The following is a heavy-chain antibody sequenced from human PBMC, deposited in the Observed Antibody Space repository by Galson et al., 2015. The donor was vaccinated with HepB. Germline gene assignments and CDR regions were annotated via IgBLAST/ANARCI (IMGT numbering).Heavy chain of an antibody. V-gene: IGHV3-30*03. CDR3: ARDRGVWNANSDVSLQY. CDR1: GFFYSSYG. J-gene: IGHJ4*02. Sequence: SLRLSCAASGFFYSSYGIHWVRQAPGKGLEWVGLISYGGGNKYYADSVRGRFTISRDNPGNTLFLQLNSLRAEDTAVYYCARDRGVWNANSDVSLQYWGQGSLVTVSS. D-gene: IGHD1-1*01. CDR2: ISYGGGNK.